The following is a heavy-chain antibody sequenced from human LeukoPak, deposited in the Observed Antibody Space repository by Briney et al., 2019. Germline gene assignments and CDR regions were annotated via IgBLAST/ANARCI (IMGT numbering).Heavy chain of an antibody. J-gene: IGHJ4*02. D-gene: IGHD5-18*01. CDR2: IYYSGST. CDR1: GGSISSSSYY. V-gene: IGHV4-39*01. Sequence: SETLSLTCTVSGGSISSSSYYWGWIRQPPGKGLEWIGSIYYSGSTYYNPSLKSRVTISVDTSENQFSLKLSSVTAADTAVYYCARHPPSRGYSYGYPPNYFDYWGQGTLVTVSS. CDR3: ARHPPSRGYSYGYPPNYFDY.